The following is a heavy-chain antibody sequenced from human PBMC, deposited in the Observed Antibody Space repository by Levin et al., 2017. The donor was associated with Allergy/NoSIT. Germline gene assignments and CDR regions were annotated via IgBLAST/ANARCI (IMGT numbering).Heavy chain of an antibody. D-gene: IGHD2-2*01. Sequence: AAVKVSCKASGYTFKNYGISWVRQAPGQGLEWMGWISTHNGNTNYAQSFKGRVTMTTDTSTSTVDMALRSLISDDTAVYYCARFVVTPVSYFYMDVWGKGTTVTVSS. CDR3: ARFVVTPVSYFYMDV. CDR1: GYTFKNYG. CDR2: ISTHNGNT. J-gene: IGHJ6*03. V-gene: IGHV1-18*01.